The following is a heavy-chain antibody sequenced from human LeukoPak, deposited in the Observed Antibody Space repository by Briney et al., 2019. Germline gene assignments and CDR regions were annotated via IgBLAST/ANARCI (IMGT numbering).Heavy chain of an antibody. D-gene: IGHD5-24*01. Sequence: SETLSLTCTVSGGSIRSNSHYWAWIRQPPGKGLEWIGSVYYSGSTNYNPSLKSRVTISVDTSKNQFSLRLSSVTAADTAVYYCARGSPPGRWLQLNPLDYWGQGTLVTVSS. CDR2: VYYSGST. V-gene: IGHV4-39*07. CDR3: ARGSPPGRWLQLNPLDY. CDR1: GGSIRSNSHY. J-gene: IGHJ4*02.